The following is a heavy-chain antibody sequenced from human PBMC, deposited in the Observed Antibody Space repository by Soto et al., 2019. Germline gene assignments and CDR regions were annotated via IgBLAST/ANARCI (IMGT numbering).Heavy chain of an antibody. CDR1: GYTFTGYY. CDR2: INPNSGGT. Sequence: ASVKVSCKASGYTFTGYYMHWVRQAPGQGLEWMGWINPNSGGTNYAQKFQGWVTMTRDTSISTAYMELSSLRSEDTAVYYCASRYCSSPSCYDAFDIWGQGTMVT. D-gene: IGHD2-2*01. J-gene: IGHJ3*02. CDR3: ASRYCSSPSCYDAFDI. V-gene: IGHV1-2*04.